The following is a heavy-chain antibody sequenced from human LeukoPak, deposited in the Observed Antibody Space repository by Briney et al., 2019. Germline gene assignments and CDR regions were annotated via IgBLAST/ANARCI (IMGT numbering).Heavy chain of an antibody. V-gene: IGHV3-23*01. CDR3: ARDPSAFDI. CDR2: ISGSGGST. J-gene: IGHJ3*02. CDR1: GFIFSSYA. Sequence: SGGSLRLSCAASGFIFSSYAMSWVSQAPGKGLEWVSTISGSGGSTYYADSVKGRFTISRDNAKNSLYLQMNSLRAEDTAVYYCARDPSAFDIWGQGTMVTVSS.